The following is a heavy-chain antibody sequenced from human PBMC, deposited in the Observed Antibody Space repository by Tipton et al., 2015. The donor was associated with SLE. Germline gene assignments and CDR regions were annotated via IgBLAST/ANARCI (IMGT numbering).Heavy chain of an antibody. CDR3: ARPTCSPPDYYDNSSGAFDI. CDR2: IYPGDSDT. CDR1: GYTFTSYW. J-gene: IGHJ3*02. D-gene: IGHD3-22*01. V-gene: IGHV5-51*03. Sequence: VQLVQSGAEVKKPGESLKISCKGSGYTFTSYWIGWVRQMPGKGLEWMGIIYPGDSDTRYSPSFQGQVTISADKSISTAYLQWSSLKASDTSMYYCARPTCSPPDYYDNSSGAFDIWGHGTMVTVSS.